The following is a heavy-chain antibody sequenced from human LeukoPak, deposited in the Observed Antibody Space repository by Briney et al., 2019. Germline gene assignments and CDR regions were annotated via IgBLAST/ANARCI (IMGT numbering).Heavy chain of an antibody. Sequence: GGSLRLSCAASGFSVSSNYMSWVRQAPGKGLEWVSAISGSGGSTYYADSVKGRFTISRDNSKNTLYLQMNGLRAEDTAVYYCAKDRIPYDSSGYYFRRGYFQHWGQGTLVTVSS. CDR2: ISGSGGST. D-gene: IGHD3-22*01. J-gene: IGHJ1*01. V-gene: IGHV3-23*01. CDR3: AKDRIPYDSSGYYFRRGYFQH. CDR1: GFSVSSNY.